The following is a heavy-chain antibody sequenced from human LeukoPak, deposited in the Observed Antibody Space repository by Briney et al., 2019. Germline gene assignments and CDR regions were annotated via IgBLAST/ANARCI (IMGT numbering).Heavy chain of an antibody. CDR2: MNPNSGNT. V-gene: IGHV1-8*01. Sequence: ASVKVSCKASGYTFTSYDINWVRQATGQGLEGMGWMNPNSGNTGYAQKSQGRVTMTRKTSISTAYTELSSLRSGDTAVYYCARSGVYDYVWGSYRPRRDWFDPWGQGTLVTVSS. CDR3: ARSGVYDYVWGSYRPRRDWFDP. CDR1: GYTFTSYD. D-gene: IGHD3-16*02. J-gene: IGHJ5*02.